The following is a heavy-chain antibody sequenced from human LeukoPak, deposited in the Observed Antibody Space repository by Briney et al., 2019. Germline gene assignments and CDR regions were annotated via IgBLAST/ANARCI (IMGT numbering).Heavy chain of an antibody. CDR1: GGSFSGYY. Sequence: SETLSLTCAVYGGSFSGYYWSWIRQPPGKGLEWIGEINHSGSTNYNPSLKSRVTISVDTSKNQFSLKLSSVTAADTAVYYCARGRASRAVAGSCRYWGRGTLVSV. CDR2: INHSGST. D-gene: IGHD6-19*01. CDR3: ARGRASRAVAGSCRY. J-gene: IGHJ4*02. V-gene: IGHV4-34*01.